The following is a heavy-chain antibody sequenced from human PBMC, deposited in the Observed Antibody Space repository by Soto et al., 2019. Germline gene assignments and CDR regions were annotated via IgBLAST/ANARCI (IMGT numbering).Heavy chain of an antibody. CDR1: GGSISSYY. CDR2: IYNSGST. CDR3: ARTPVWGVTTFYFDY. J-gene: IGHJ4*02. Sequence: SETLSLTCTVSGGSISSYYWSWIRQPPGKGLEWIGYIYNSGSTNYNPSLKSRVTISADTSKNQFSLKVSSVTAADTAVYYCARTPVWGVTTFYFDYWGQGTLVTVSS. V-gene: IGHV4-59*12. D-gene: IGHD3-16*01.